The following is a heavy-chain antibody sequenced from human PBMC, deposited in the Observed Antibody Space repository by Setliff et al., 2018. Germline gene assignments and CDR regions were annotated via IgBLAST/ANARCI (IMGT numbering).Heavy chain of an antibody. V-gene: IGHV4-39*07. CDR3: ASTPDGDLYYNFWSGYYLTLDY. Sequence: PSETLSLTCTVSGGSISSDNHSWGWIRQPPGRGLEWIGNIHYSGSTYYKSSLESRVTMSVDASKNQFSLKLSSVTAADTAVYYCASTPDGDLYYNFWSGYYLTLDYWGQGTLVTVSS. J-gene: IGHJ4*02. CDR2: IHYSGST. CDR1: GGSISSDNHS. D-gene: IGHD3-3*01.